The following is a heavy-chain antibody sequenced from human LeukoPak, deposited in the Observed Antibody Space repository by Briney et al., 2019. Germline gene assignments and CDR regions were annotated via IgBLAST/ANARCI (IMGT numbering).Heavy chain of an antibody. CDR2: IKQDGSEK. V-gene: IGHV3-7*01. D-gene: IGHD2-21*01. CDR1: GFTFSSYR. CDR3: ARDPVQYCGGDCYYDY. Sequence: GGSLRLSCAASGFTFSSYRMSWVRQAPGKGLEWVANIKQDGSEKYYVDSVKGRFTISRDNAKNSLYLQMNSLRAEDTAVYYCARDPVQYCGGDCYYDYWGQGTLVTVSS. J-gene: IGHJ4*02.